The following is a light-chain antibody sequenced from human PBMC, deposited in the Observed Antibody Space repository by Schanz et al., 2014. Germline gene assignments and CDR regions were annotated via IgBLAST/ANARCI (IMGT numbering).Light chain of an antibody. Sequence: QSVLTQPASVSGSPGQSITISCTGTSSDVGDYNYVSWYQQHPGKAPKLMIYEVSRRPSGVPDRFSGSKSGNTASLTVSGLQAEDEADYYCSSYAGSRNFTFGGGTKVTVL. J-gene: IGLJ2*01. CDR3: SSYAGSRNFT. CDR1: SSDVGDYNY. V-gene: IGLV2-8*01. CDR2: EVS.